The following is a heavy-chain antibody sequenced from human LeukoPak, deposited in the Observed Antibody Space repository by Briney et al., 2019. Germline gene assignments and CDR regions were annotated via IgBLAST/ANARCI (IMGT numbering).Heavy chain of an antibody. Sequence: GASVKVSCKASGYTFTGYYMHWVRQAAGQGLDWMEWMNPTRGRTNYAQKFQGRVSMTRDTSISTAYMELSRLRSDAAAVSSCERAAQLWFLAPKNWFDPWGQGTLVTVSS. J-gene: IGHJ5*02. D-gene: IGHD5-18*01. CDR3: ERAAQLWFLAPKNWFDP. V-gene: IGHV1-2*02. CDR2: MNPTRGRT. CDR1: GYTFTGYY.